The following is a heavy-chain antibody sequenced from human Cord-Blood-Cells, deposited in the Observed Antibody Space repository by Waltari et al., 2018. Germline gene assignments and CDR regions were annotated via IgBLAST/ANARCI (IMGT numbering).Heavy chain of an antibody. V-gene: IGHV2-5*02. CDR1: GFSLSTSGVG. D-gene: IGHD3-10*01. CDR2: IYWDDDK. J-gene: IGHJ4*02. Sequence: QITLKESGPTLVKPTQTLTLTCTFSGFSLSTSGVGVGWIRQPPGKALEWLALIYWDDDKRYSQSLKSSLTITKDTSKNQVVLTMTNMDPVDTATYYCAHSAFYYGSGSYFSPFDYWGQGTLVTVSS. CDR3: AHSAFYYGSGSYFSPFDY.